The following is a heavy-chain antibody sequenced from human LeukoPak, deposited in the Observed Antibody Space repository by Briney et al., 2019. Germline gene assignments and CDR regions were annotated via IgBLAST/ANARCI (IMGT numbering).Heavy chain of an antibody. J-gene: IGHJ4*02. CDR2: ISYDGSNK. Sequence: GSLRLSCAASGFTFSSYGMHWVRQAPGKGLEWVAVISYDGSNKYYADSVKGRFTISRDNSKNTLYLQMNSLRAEDTAAYYCAKEGSGYDYYFDYWGQGTLVTVSS. CDR1: GFTFSSYG. CDR3: AKEGSGYDYYFDY. V-gene: IGHV3-30*18. D-gene: IGHD5-12*01.